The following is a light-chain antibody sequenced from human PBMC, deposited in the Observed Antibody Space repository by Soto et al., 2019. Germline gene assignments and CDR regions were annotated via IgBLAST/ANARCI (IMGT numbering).Light chain of an antibody. V-gene: IGKV3-15*01. Sequence: EIVMTQSPATLSVSPGERATLSCRASQSVSSNLAWYQQKPGQAPRLLIYGASTRATGIPARFSGSWSGTECTLTISSLQSEDVAVYYCQQYNNWPPTLGQGTRLEIK. CDR1: QSVSSN. J-gene: IGKJ5*01. CDR2: GAS. CDR3: QQYNNWPPT.